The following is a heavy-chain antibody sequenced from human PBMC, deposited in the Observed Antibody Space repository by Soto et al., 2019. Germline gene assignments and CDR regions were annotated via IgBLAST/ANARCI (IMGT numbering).Heavy chain of an antibody. CDR2: ISYSGGT. Sequence: QVQLQESGPGLVKPSETLSLTCIVSGDSVSRGRYFWNWFRQPPGEGLEWIGYISYSGGTDYNPSLKSRVTISVDTSKNQFSLKLTSVTAADTAVYYCARVRSVTVYWYFDLWGRGTLVTVSS. J-gene: IGHJ2*01. V-gene: IGHV4-61*01. D-gene: IGHD4-4*01. CDR3: ARVRSVTVYWYFDL. CDR1: GDSVSRGRYF.